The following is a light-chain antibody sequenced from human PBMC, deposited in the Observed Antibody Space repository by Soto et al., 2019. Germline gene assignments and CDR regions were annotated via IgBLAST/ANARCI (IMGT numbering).Light chain of an antibody. CDR2: AAS. CDR3: LQHNTYPWT. J-gene: IGKJ1*01. CDR1: QGIGDD. Sequence: DIQMTQSPSSLSASVGDRVIITCRASQGIGDDLGWYQQKPGKAPKRLIYAASSLQSGVPSRFSGRGSGTDFTLTISRLQPDDFASFYCLQHNTYPWTFGPGTKVEVK. V-gene: IGKV1-17*01.